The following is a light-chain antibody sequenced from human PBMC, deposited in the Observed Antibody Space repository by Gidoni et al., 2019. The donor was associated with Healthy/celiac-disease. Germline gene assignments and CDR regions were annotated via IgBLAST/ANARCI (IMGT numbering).Light chain of an antibody. V-gene: IGKV1-12*01. CDR2: AAS. CDR1: QGISSW. J-gene: IGKJ5*01. Sequence: DNKMTQSPASVSASVGDRVTNTCRASQGISSWLAWYQQQPGQAPQLLIYAASSLQRGVPSRFSGSGSGTDFTLTISSLQPEDFATYYCQQANSFPITFGQGTRLEIK. CDR3: QQANSFPIT.